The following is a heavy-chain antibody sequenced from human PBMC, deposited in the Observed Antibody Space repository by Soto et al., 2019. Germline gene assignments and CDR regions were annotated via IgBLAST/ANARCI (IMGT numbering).Heavy chain of an antibody. CDR1: GYTFTSYD. V-gene: IGHV1-8*01. D-gene: IGHD3-3*01. Sequence: ASVKISCKASGYTFTSYDINWVRQATGQGLEWMGWMNPNSGNTGYAQKFQGRVTMTRNTSISTAYMELSSLRSEDTAVYYCARGESYDFWSGSNWFDPWGQGTLVTVSS. J-gene: IGHJ5*02. CDR3: ARGESYDFWSGSNWFDP. CDR2: MNPNSGNT.